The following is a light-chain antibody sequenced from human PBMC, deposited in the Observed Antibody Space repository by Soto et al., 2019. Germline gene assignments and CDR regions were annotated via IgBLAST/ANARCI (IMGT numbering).Light chain of an antibody. CDR3: SSYAGSSNV. CDR2: EVN. Sequence: QSALTQPPSASRSPGQSVAISCTGTSSDVGGYNYVSWYQQHPGKAPKLMIYEVNKRPSGVPDRFSGSKSGNTASLTVSGLQAEDEADYYCSSYAGSSNVFGTGTKVTV. CDR1: SSDVGGYNY. J-gene: IGLJ1*01. V-gene: IGLV2-8*01.